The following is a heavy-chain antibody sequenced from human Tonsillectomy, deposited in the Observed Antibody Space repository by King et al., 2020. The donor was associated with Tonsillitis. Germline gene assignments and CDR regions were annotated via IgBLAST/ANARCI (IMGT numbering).Heavy chain of an antibody. J-gene: IGHJ4*02. D-gene: IGHD6-19*01. Sequence: QLVQSGGGLVQPGGSLRLSCAASGFTFSSYAMSWVRQAPGKGLEWVSGISNSGGNTYYADSVKGRFTIYRDNSKNTLYLQMNSLRAGDTAAYYCAKDGHSSGWYYFDYWGQGTLVTVSS. V-gene: IGHV3-23*04. CDR3: AKDGHSSGWYYFDY. CDR1: GFTFSSYA. CDR2: ISNSGGNT.